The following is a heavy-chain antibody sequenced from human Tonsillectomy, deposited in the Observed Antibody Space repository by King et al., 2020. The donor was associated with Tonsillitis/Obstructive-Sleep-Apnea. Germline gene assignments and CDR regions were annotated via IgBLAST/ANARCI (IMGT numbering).Heavy chain of an antibody. V-gene: IGHV3-9*01. CDR2: ISWNSGSI. D-gene: IGHD1-26*01. J-gene: IGHJ4*02. CDR1: GFTFDDYA. Sequence: VQLVESGGGLVQPGRSLRLSCAASGFTFDDYAMHWVRQAPGKGLEWVSGISWNSGSIGYADSVKGRFTISRDNAKNSLYLQMNSLRAEDTALYYCAKDGALLSWYCFDYWGQGTLVTVSS. CDR3: AKDGALLSWYCFDY.